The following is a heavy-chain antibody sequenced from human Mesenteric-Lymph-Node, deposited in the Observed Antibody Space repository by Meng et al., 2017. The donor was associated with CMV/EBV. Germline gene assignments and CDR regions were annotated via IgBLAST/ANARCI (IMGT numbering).Heavy chain of an antibody. D-gene: IGHD6-19*01. Sequence: GGSLRLSCAVSGFTFSRYSTKWVRQAPGKGLEWVSYTSTVSNMINYADSVKGRFTISRDNGKNLLYLQMNSLRAEDTAVYYCVRVGWTYYDMDVWGQGTTVTVSS. CDR3: VRVGWTYYDMDV. V-gene: IGHV3-48*04. J-gene: IGHJ6*02. CDR1: GFTFSRYS. CDR2: TSTVSNMI.